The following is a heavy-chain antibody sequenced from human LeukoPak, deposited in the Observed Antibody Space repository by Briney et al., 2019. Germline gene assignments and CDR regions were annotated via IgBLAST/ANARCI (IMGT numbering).Heavy chain of an antibody. D-gene: IGHD3-16*01. Sequence: ASVKVSCKASGYTFTSYGISWVRQAPGQGLEWVGWANTYGDDTSYAQKFRGRVTMNTDTSTSTTYMELRSLRSDDTAVYYCVRDWAGRHNWFDPWGQGTLVTVSS. CDR2: ANTYGDDT. J-gene: IGHJ5*02. V-gene: IGHV1-18*01. CDR1: GYTFTSYG. CDR3: VRDWAGRHNWFDP.